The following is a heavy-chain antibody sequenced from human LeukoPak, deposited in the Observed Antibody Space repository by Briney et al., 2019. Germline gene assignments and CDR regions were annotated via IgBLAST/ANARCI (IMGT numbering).Heavy chain of an antibody. Sequence: ASVKVSCKASGYTFTGYYMHWVRQAPGQGLEWMGWIDPNSGGTNYAQKFQGRVTMTRDTSISTAYMELSRLRSDDTAVYYCAREYSSGWFGDYYYYMDVWGKGTTVTVSS. D-gene: IGHD6-19*01. J-gene: IGHJ6*03. V-gene: IGHV1-2*02. CDR1: GYTFTGYY. CDR3: AREYSSGWFGDYYYYMDV. CDR2: IDPNSGGT.